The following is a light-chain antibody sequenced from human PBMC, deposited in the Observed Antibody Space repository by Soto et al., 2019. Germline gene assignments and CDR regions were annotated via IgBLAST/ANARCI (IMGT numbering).Light chain of an antibody. J-gene: IGKJ1*01. CDR2: KAS. CDR3: QHYNSYSEA. V-gene: IGKV1-5*03. Sequence: DIQMTQSPSTLSGSVGDRVTITCRASQTISSWLAWSQQKPGKAPKRLIYKASTLKSGVTSRFSGSGSGTEFTLTISSLQPDDFATYYCQHYNSYSEAFGQGTKVELK. CDR1: QTISSW.